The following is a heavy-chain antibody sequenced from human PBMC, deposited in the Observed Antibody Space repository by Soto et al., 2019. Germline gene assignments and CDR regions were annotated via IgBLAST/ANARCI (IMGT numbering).Heavy chain of an antibody. D-gene: IGHD3-3*01. CDR1: GYSFTAYG. Sequence: QVQVVQSGDEVKETGASVRVSCKTSGYSFTAYGISWVRQAPGQGLEWMGWISCYNVKTKYAQEVQGRVTMTTVTSTHTAYMYMSPLRSYDTAIYYCARDAPPPELRFLEWHNYDYNGMDVWGQGTTVTVSS. V-gene: IGHV1-18*01. CDR2: ISCYNVKT. J-gene: IGHJ6*02. CDR3: ARDAPPPELRFLEWHNYDYNGMDV.